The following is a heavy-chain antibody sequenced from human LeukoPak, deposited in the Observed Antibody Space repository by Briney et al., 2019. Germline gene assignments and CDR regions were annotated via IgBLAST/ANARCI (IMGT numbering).Heavy chain of an antibody. CDR3: VKDLGGTGDGNYYYYGMDV. V-gene: IGHV3-64D*06. Sequence: GRSLRLSCSASGFTFSSYAMHWVRQAPGKGLEYVSAISSNGGSTYYADSVKGRFTISRDNSKNTLYLQMSSLRAEDTAVYYCVKDLGGTGDGNYYYYGMDVWGQGTTVTVSS. CDR2: ISSNGGST. D-gene: IGHD7-27*01. CDR1: GFTFSSYA. J-gene: IGHJ6*02.